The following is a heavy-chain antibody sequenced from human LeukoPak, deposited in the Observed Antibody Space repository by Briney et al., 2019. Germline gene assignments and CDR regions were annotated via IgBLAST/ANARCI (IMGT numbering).Heavy chain of an antibody. Sequence: GASVKVSCKASGYTFTGYYMHWVRQAPGQGLEWMGRINPNSGGTNYAQKFQGRVTMTEDTSTDTAYMELSSLRSEDTAVYYCATNGLVGATTAAMNYYYYGMDVWGQGTTVTVSS. J-gene: IGHJ6*02. D-gene: IGHD1-26*01. CDR3: ATNGLVGATTAAMNYYYYGMDV. V-gene: IGHV1-2*06. CDR1: GYTFTGYY. CDR2: INPNSGGT.